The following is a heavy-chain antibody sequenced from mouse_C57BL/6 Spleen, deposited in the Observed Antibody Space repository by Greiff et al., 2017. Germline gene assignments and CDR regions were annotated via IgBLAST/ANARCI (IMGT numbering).Heavy chain of an antibody. J-gene: IGHJ2*01. D-gene: IGHD1-1*01. Sequence: QVQLQQSGAELVRPGTSVKVSCKASGYAFTNYLIEWVKQRPGQGLEWIGVINPGSGGPNYNEKFKGKATLTADKSSSTAYMQLSSLTSEDSAVYVCARWDYGSSLFDYWGQGTTLTVSS. CDR2: INPGSGGP. CDR1: GYAFTNYL. CDR3: ARWDYGSSLFDY. V-gene: IGHV1-54*01.